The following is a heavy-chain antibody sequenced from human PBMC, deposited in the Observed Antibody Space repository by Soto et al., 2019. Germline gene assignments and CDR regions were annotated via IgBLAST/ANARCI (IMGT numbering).Heavy chain of an antibody. J-gene: IGHJ3*02. V-gene: IGHV5-51*01. Sequence: PGESLKISCKGSGYTFTSYWIGWVRQMPGKGLEWMGVIFPGGSDTRYSPSFHGQVTISADKAISTAYLQWSSLKASDTAMYYCARRGSLSSGYYSWAFDIWGQGTMVTVSS. CDR1: GYTFTSYW. CDR3: ARRGSLSSGYYSWAFDI. D-gene: IGHD3-22*01. CDR2: IFPGGSDT.